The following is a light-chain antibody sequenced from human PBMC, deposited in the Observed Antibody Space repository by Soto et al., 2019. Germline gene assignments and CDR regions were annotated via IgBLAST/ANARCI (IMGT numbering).Light chain of an antibody. J-gene: IGKJ1*01. Sequence: DIVMPQSPLSLPVTPGEPASISCRSSQSLLHSNGYNYLDWYLQKPGHSPQLLIYLGSNRASGVPDRFSGSGSGTDFTLKISRVEAEDVGVYYCMQALQTPRTFGQGTKVEIK. CDR2: LGS. CDR1: QSLLHSNGYNY. CDR3: MQALQTPRT. V-gene: IGKV2-28*01.